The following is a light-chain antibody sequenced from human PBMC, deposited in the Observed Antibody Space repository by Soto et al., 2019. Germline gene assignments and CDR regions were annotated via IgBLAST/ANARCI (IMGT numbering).Light chain of an antibody. CDR1: SSDVGSYNL. V-gene: IGLV2-23*02. CDR2: EVS. Sequence: QSVLTQPASVSGSPGQSITISCTGTSSDVGSYNLVSWYQQHPVKAPKLMIYEVSKRPSGVSNRFSGSKSGNTASLTISGLQTEDEADYYCCSYAGSSTPYIFGTGTKVTVL. J-gene: IGLJ1*01. CDR3: CSYAGSSTPYI.